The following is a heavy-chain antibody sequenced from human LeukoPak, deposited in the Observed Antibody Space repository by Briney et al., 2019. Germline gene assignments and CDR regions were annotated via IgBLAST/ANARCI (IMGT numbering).Heavy chain of an antibody. J-gene: IGHJ4*02. CDR2: ISSSSSTI. D-gene: IGHD2-8*02. CDR3: AGTGGWEFDY. CDR1: GFTFSSYS. Sequence: GGSLRLSCAASGFTFSSYSMNWVRQAPGKGLEWVSYISSSSSTIYYADSVKGRFTISRDNAKNSLYLQMNSLRAEDTAVYYCAGTGGWEFDYWGQGTLVTVSS. V-gene: IGHV3-48*04.